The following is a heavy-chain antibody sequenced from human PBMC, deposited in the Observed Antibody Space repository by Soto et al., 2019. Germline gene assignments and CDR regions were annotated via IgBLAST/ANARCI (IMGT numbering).Heavy chain of an antibody. Sequence: EVQLVESGGGLVQPGRSLRLSCAVSGFTFDDYAMHWVRQAPGKGLEWVSGISWDSGSIGYADSVKGRFTISRDNAKNSLYQQLNSLRAEDTDLYYCAKDREDCSRTKCRYYYYYMDVWGKGTTVTVSS. CDR2: ISWDSGSI. V-gene: IGHV3-9*01. D-gene: IGHD2-2*01. CDR3: AKDREDCSRTKCRYYYYYMDV. J-gene: IGHJ6*03. CDR1: GFTFDDYA.